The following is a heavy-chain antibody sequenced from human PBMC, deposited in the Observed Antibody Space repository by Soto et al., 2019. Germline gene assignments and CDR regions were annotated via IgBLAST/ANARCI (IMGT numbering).Heavy chain of an antibody. J-gene: IGHJ6*03. CDR2: ISDSGKNT. CDR3: AKVRDAYYYFMDV. V-gene: IGHV3-23*01. CDR1: GLTFSSSV. Sequence: EVQLLESGGGWVQPGGSLRLSCAASGLTFSSSVMTWVLQAPETGLEWVSGISDSGKNTYYADFVKGRFTISRDNSKNTLYLQMNSLRVEDTAVYYCAKVRDAYYYFMDVWGKGTTVTVSS.